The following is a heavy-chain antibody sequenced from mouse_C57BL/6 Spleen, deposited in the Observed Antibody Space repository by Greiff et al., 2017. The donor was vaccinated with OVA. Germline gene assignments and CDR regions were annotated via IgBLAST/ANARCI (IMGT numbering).Heavy chain of an antibody. CDR1: GFSLTSYG. Sequence: QVQLKESGPGLVQPSQSLSITCTVSGFSLTSYGVHWVRQSPGKGLEWLGVIWRGGSTDYNAAFMSRLSITKDNSKSQVFFKMNSLQADDTAIYXCAKGGDGSSYDYFDYWGQGTTLTVSS. CDR2: IWRGGST. CDR3: AKGGDGSSYDYFDY. V-gene: IGHV2-5*01. J-gene: IGHJ2*01. D-gene: IGHD1-1*01.